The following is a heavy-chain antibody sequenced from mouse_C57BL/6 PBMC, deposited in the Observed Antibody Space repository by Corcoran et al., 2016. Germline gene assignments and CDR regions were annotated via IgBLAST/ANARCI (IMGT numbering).Heavy chain of an antibody. CDR1: GYTFTDYY. CDR3: ARSGGYYGYDDSYFDY. V-gene: IGHV1-19*01. CDR2: INPYNGGT. Sequence: EVQLQQSGPVLVKPGASVKMSCKASGYTFTDYYMNWVKQSHGKSLEWIGVINPYNGGTSYNQKFKGKATLTVDKSSSTAYMELNSLTSEDSAVYYCARSGGYYGYDDSYFDYWGQGTTLTVSS. D-gene: IGHD2-2*01. J-gene: IGHJ2*01.